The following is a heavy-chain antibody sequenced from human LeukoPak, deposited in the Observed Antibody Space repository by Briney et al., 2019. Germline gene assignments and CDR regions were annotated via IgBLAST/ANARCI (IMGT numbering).Heavy chain of an antibody. D-gene: IGHD2-2*01. Sequence: SETLSLTCTVSGGSISSSRYYWGWIRQPPGKGLEWIGSIYYSGSTYYNPSLKSRVTISVDTSNNQVSLKLSSVTAADTAVYYCARNGLGGIVIVPALYDYWGQGTLVTVSS. V-gene: IGHV4-39*01. J-gene: IGHJ4*02. CDR2: IYYSGST. CDR1: GGSISSSRYY. CDR3: ARNGLGGIVIVPALYDY.